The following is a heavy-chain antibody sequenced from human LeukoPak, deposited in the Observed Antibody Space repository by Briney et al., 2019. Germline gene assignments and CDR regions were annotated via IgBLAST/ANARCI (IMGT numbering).Heavy chain of an antibody. V-gene: IGHV1-24*01. D-gene: IGHD2-2*02. CDR1: GYTLTELS. Sequence: RASVKVSCKVSGYTLTELSMHWVRQAPGKGLEWMGGFDPEDGETIYAQKFQGRVTMTEDTSTDTAYMELSSLRSEDTAVYYCARDRPGRYCSSTRCYMASPFDPWGQGTLVTVSS. J-gene: IGHJ5*02. CDR3: ARDRPGRYCSSTRCYMASPFDP. CDR2: FDPEDGET.